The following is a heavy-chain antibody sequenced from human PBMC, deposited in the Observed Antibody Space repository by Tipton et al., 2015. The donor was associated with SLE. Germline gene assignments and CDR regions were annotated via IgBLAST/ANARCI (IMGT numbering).Heavy chain of an antibody. J-gene: IGHJ6*02. V-gene: IGHV3-7*01. CDR1: GFNFTKYR. D-gene: IGHD6-13*01. CDR2: IKEDGVEQ. CDR3: AGQLSYYYHVMDV. Sequence: SLRLSCVGSGFNFTKYRMSWIRQAPGKGLQWVAHIKEDGVEQFYADSVKGRLTISRDNSKNTLYLQMNSLRAEDTAVYYCAGQLSYYYHVMDVWGQGTTVTVSS.